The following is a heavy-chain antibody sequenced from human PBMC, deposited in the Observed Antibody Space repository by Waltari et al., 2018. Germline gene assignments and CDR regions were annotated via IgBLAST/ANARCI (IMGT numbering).Heavy chain of an antibody. J-gene: IGHJ5*01. CDR1: GGSISSSSYF. CDR2: SYHSGTS. Sequence: QLQLQESGPGLVKPSETLSLTCTVSGGSISSSSYFWGWIRQPPGKGLGWIADSYHSGTSFYNPSLRSRVTISVDSSKDHFALKLNSVTAAETAVYYCARLGLGATAANNWFDSWGQGTLVTVSS. CDR3: ARLGLGATAANNWFDS. V-gene: IGHV4-39*02. D-gene: IGHD6-13*01.